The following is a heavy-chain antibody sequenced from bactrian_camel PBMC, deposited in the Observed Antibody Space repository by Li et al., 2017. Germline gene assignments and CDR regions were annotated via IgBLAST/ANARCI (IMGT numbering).Heavy chain of an antibody. J-gene: IGHJ4*01. Sequence: HVQLVESGGGQVEAGGSLRLSCAASGYTFSRYCMSWFRQAPGKEREGVAAIHTGGGVEYYADSVKGRFTISKDNAENTVYLQMNSLKPDDTGMYYCAADYFYTGMGALGNDFRGQGTQVTVS. CDR1: GYTFSRYC. D-gene: IGHD2*01. CDR3: AADYFYTGMGALGNDF. V-gene: IGHV3S1*01. CDR2: IHTGGGVE.